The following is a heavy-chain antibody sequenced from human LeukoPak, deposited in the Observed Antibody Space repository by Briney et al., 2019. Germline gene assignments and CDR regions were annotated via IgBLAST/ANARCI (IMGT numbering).Heavy chain of an antibody. J-gene: IGHJ5*02. V-gene: IGHV3-33*06. Sequence: GGSLRLSCAASGFTFSSYGMHWVRQAPGKGLEWVAVIWYDGSNKYYADSVKGRFTISRDNSKNTLYLQMNSLRAEDTAVYYCAKRPGIAAAGTLDWFDPWGQGTLVTVSS. D-gene: IGHD6-13*01. CDR1: GFTFSSYG. CDR3: AKRPGIAAAGTLDWFDP. CDR2: IWYDGSNK.